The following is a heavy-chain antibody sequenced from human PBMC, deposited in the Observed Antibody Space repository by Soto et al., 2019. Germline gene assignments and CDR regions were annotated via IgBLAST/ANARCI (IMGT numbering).Heavy chain of an antibody. CDR3: ASYYYDSSGYYYVPGVY. Sequence: SETMSLTCAVSGGSISSSSYYWGWIRQPPGKGLEWIGSISYSGSTYYNPSLKSRVTISVDTSKNQFSLKLSSVTAADTAVYYCASYYYDSSGYYYVPGVYWGQGTLVTVSS. V-gene: IGHV4-39*01. D-gene: IGHD3-22*01. CDR2: ISYSGST. J-gene: IGHJ4*02. CDR1: GGSISSSSYY.